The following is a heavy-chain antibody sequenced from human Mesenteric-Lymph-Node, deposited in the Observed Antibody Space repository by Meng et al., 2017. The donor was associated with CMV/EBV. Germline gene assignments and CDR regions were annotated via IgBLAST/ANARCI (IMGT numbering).Heavy chain of an antibody. J-gene: IGHJ3*01. Sequence: ASVNVSCKASGYIFRGYYIHWVRQAPGQGLEWMGWINPDSGGTNFAQKFQGRVMMTRDTSITTVSMELSRLTSDDPAVYYWSREATGESGGAFDVWGQGTLVTVSS. CDR2: INPDSGGT. CDR3: SREATGESGGAFDV. D-gene: IGHD7-27*01. V-gene: IGHV1-2*02. CDR1: GYIFRGYY.